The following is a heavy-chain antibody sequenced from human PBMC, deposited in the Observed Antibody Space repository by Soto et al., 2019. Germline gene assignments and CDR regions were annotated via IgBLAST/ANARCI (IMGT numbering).Heavy chain of an antibody. CDR1: GYTFTSYG. D-gene: IGHD4-17*01. CDR3: ARDEVVGDYEGPDYSYSGMAV. V-gene: IGHV1-18*01. CDR2: ISAYNGNT. J-gene: IGHJ6*02. Sequence: ASVKVSCKASGYTFTSYGISWVRQAPGQGLEWMGWISAYNGNTNYAQKLQGRVTMTTDTSTSTAYMELRSLRSDDTAVYYCARDEVVGDYEGPDYSYSGMAVWGQGTTVTVSS.